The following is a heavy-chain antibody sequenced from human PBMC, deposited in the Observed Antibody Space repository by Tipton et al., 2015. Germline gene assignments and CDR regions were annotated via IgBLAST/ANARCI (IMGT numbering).Heavy chain of an antibody. Sequence: SLRLSCAASGFTFGTNWMHWVRQVPGKGLEWVSRIGSDGSVTRYADSVKGRFTISRDNAKNTLYLQMNSLRVEDTAVYYCARVLLTWNYYGMDVWGQGTTVTVS. CDR1: GFTFGTNW. D-gene: IGHD1-1*01. J-gene: IGHJ6*02. CDR2: IGSDGSVT. V-gene: IGHV3-74*01. CDR3: ARVLLTWNYYGMDV.